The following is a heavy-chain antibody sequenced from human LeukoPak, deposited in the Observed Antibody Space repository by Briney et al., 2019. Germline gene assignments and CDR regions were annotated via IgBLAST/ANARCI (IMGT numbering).Heavy chain of an antibody. CDR3: WARYFDWLSVGYYYGMDV. D-gene: IGHD3-9*01. CDR1: GYNFATYD. Sequence: GASVKVSCKTAGYNFATYDIYWVRQATGQGPEWMGWMNPNTGNTAYAQKFQGRVTMTRDTSTSTVYMELSSLRSEDTAVYYCWARYFDWLSVGYYYGMDVWGQGTTVTVSS. J-gene: IGHJ6*02. CDR2: MNPNTGNT. V-gene: IGHV1-8*01.